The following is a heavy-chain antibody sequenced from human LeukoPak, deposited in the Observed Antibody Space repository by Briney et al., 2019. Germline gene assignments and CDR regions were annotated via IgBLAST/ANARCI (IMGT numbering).Heavy chain of an antibody. Sequence: GGSLRLSCAPSGFTFSVYVIHWVRQAPGKGLEWVSLISGDGGSTYYADSVKGRFTISRDNSKNSLYLQMNSLRTEDTALYYCATAWFGERYGGGSAYCGQGTLVTVSS. V-gene: IGHV3-43*02. CDR1: GFTFSVYV. CDR3: ATAWFGERYGGGSAY. D-gene: IGHD3-10*01. J-gene: IGHJ4*02. CDR2: ISGDGGST.